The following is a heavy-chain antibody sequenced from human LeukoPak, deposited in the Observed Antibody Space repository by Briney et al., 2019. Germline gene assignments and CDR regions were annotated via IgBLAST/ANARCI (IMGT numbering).Heavy chain of an antibody. CDR2: IYYSGST. CDR3: ARDYGGNPYYFDY. J-gene: IGHJ4*02. CDR1: GGSISSYY. V-gene: IGHV4-59*01. Sequence: PSETLSLTCTVSGGSISSYYWSWIRQPPGKGLEWIGYIYYSGSTNYNPSLRSRVTISVDTSKHQFSLKLSSVTAADTAVYYCARDYGGNPYYFDYWGQGTLVTVSS. D-gene: IGHD4-23*01.